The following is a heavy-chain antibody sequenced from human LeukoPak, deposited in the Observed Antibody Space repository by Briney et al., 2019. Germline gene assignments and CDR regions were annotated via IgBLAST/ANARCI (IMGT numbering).Heavy chain of an antibody. Sequence: SETLSLTCTVSGGSISSYYWSWIRQPPGKGLEWIGYIYYSGSTNYNPSLKSRVTISVDTSKNQFSLKLSSVTAADTVVYYCARLAVAGTLQDYWGQGTLVTVSS. CDR2: IYYSGST. CDR1: GGSISSYY. V-gene: IGHV4-59*08. CDR3: ARLAVAGTLQDY. D-gene: IGHD6-19*01. J-gene: IGHJ4*02.